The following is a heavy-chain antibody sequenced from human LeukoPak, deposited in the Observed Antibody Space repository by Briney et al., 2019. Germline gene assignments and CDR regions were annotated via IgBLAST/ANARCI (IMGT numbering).Heavy chain of an antibody. J-gene: IGHJ6*03. CDR3: ARRWKYGRNYYIDV. CDR1: GVSFSNYY. Sequence: SSETLSLTCAVYGVSFSNYYWSWLRQPPGKGLEWIGEINDSGTINYNPSLMSRVTISVDKSKNQFSPKLYSVTAGDTSVYYCARRWKYGRNYYIDVWGKGATVSVSS. CDR2: INDSGTI. V-gene: IGHV4-34*01. D-gene: IGHD1-7*01.